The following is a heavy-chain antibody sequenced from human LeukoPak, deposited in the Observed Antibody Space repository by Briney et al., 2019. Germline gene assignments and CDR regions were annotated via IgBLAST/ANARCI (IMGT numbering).Heavy chain of an antibody. CDR2: IYPGDSNT. J-gene: IGHJ5*02. Sequence: GESLKISCKGSGYNFNTYCIAWVRQMPGKGLEWMGIIYPGDSNTKYSPSFEGQVTFSADKSISTAYLQWTSLRASDTAVYYCARDFDSSALYPWGQGTLVTVSS. CDR1: GYNFNTYC. V-gene: IGHV5-51*01. D-gene: IGHD3-22*01. CDR3: ARDFDSSALYP.